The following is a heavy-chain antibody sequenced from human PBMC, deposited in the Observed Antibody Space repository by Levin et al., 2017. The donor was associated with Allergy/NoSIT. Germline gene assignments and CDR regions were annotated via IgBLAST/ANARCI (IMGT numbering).Heavy chain of an antibody. D-gene: IGHD4-23*01. CDR1: GGSISSYY. J-gene: IGHJ4*02. V-gene: IGHV4-59*01. CDR3: AAYGGSSFYFKY. Sequence: KTSETLSLTCTVSGGSISSYYWSWIRQPPGKGLEWIGYIYYSGSANYNPSLKSRVSISVDTSKNQFSLKLSSVTAADTAVYYCAAYGGSSFYFKYWGQGTLVTVSS. CDR2: IYYSGSA.